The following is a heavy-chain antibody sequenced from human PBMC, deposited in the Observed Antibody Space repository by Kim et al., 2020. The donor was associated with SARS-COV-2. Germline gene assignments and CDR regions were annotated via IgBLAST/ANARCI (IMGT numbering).Heavy chain of an antibody. CDR3: ARSVFGENY. V-gene: IGHV3-7*01. D-gene: IGHD3-10*02. CDR1: GFTFSHYW. J-gene: IGHJ4*01. CDR2: INQDGSES. Sequence: GGSLRLSCAASGFTFSHYWMTWVRQAPGKGLEWVADINQDGSESYYVDSVKGRFTISRDNAKNSLYLQMNSLRVEDTAVYYCARSVFGENYWGQGTLVSVSS.